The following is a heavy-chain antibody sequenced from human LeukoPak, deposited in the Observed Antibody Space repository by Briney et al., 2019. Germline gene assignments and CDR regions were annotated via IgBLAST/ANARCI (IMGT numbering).Heavy chain of an antibody. V-gene: IGHV1-24*01. CDR2: FDPEDGEI. CDR3: ARQGTYSSAIGMGY. D-gene: IGHD6-19*01. J-gene: IGHJ4*02. Sequence: ASVNVSCKVSGYTLTELSMHWVRQAPGKGLEWMGGFDPEDGEIIYAQKFQGRVTMTEDTSTDTAYMELSSLRSEDTAVYYCARQGTYSSAIGMGYWGQGTLVTVSS. CDR1: GYTLTELS.